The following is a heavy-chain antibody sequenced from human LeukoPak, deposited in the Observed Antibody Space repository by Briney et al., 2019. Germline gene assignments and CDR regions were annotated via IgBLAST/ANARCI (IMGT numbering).Heavy chain of an antibody. CDR3: AKDLLGQWPTVFDY. CDR1: GFSFTTYW. J-gene: IGHJ4*02. D-gene: IGHD6-19*01. CDR2: MKPDGTEK. Sequence: GGSLRLSCVGSGFSFTTYWINWVRQAPGEGLEWVAHMKPDGTEKYYLDSVKGRFTISRDNAKHSLYLQMDSLRPEDTAVYYCAKDLLGQWPTVFDYWGQGTLVTVSS. V-gene: IGHV3-7*01.